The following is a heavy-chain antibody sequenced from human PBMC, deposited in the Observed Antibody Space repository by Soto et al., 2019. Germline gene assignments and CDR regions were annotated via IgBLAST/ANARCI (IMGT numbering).Heavy chain of an antibody. D-gene: IGHD3-22*01. V-gene: IGHV3-30-3*01. CDR2: ISYDGSNK. CDR1: GFTFSSYA. J-gene: IGHJ4*02. CDR3: ARDRTTMIVVYPTRLPNDY. Sequence: GGSLRLSCAASGFTFSSYAMHWVRQAPGKGLEWVAVISYDGSNKYYADSVKGRFTISRDNSKNTPYLQMNSLRAEDTAVYYCARDRTTMIVVYPTRLPNDYWGQGTLVTVSS.